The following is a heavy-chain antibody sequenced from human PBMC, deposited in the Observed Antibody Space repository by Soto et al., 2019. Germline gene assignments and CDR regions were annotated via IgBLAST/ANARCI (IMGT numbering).Heavy chain of an antibody. CDR1: GGSVSSGPSY. CDR2: VYNSGDT. CDR3: ARVVTTIFGVVIFFDY. Sequence: SETLSLTCTVSGGSVSSGPSYWNWFRQPPGKGLEWIGFVYNSGDTNYDPSLKSRVTISVDTSKNQFSLRSDDTAVYYCARVVTTIFGVVIFFDYWGQGTLVTVSS. V-gene: IGHV4-61*01. D-gene: IGHD3-3*01. J-gene: IGHJ4*02.